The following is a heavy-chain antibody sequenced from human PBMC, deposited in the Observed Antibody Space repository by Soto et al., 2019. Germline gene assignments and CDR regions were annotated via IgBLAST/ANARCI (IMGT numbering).Heavy chain of an antibody. Sequence: LRLSCAASGFTFSDHHMDWVRQAPGKGLGWVGRARNKANSYTTAYAASVKGRFTISRDDSKNSLSLQMNSLKTEDTAVYFCARLMGTRFDLWGQGTLVTVSS. CDR1: GFTFSDHH. D-gene: IGHD2-8*01. V-gene: IGHV3-72*01. J-gene: IGHJ4*02. CDR3: ARLMGTRFDL. CDR2: ARNKANSYTT.